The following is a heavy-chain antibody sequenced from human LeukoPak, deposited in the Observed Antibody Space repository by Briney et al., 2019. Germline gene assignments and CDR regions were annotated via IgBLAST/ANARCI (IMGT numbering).Heavy chain of an antibody. CDR1: GFTFSYYG. V-gene: IGHV3-33*01. CDR2: IRYDGSNQ. J-gene: IGHJ4*02. CDR3: AGDDCSSTTCYAY. D-gene: IGHD2-2*01. Sequence: PGGSLRLSCAASGFTFSYYGMHWVRQAPGKGLEWVAGIRYDGSNQYYADSVKGRFTISRDNPRNTLYLQMNSLRAEDTAVYYCAGDDCSSTTCYAYWGQGTLVTVSS.